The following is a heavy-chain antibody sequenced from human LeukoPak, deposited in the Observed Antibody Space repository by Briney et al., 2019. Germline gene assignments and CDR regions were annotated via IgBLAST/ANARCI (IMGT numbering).Heavy chain of an antibody. CDR2: ISSSGSTI. CDR1: GFTFSSYE. D-gene: IGHD2-15*01. CDR3: ARGRGYCSGGRCYRPFDY. V-gene: IGHV3-48*03. J-gene: IGHJ4*02. Sequence: GGSLRLSCAASGFTFSSYEMNWVRQAPGKGLEWVSYISSSGSTIYYADSVKGRFIISRDNAKNSLYLQMNSLRAEDTAVYYCARGRGYCSGGRCYRPFDYWGQGTLVTVSS.